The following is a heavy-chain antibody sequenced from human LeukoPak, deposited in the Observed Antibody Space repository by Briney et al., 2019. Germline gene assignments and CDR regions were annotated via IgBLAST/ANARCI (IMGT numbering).Heavy chain of an antibody. D-gene: IGHD5-12*01. V-gene: IGHV1-3*01. Sequence: ASVKVSCKASGYTFISYAMHWVRQAPGQRLEWMGWINAGNGNTKYSQKFQGRVTITRDTSASTAYMELSSLRSEDTAVYYCARGYPWLRLYYFDYWGQGTLVTVSS. CDR3: ARGYPWLRLYYFDY. CDR1: GYTFISYA. J-gene: IGHJ4*02. CDR2: INAGNGNT.